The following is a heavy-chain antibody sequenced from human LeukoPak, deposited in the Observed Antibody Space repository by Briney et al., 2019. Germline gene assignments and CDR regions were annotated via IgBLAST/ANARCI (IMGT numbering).Heavy chain of an antibody. V-gene: IGHV4-30-2*01. CDR2: IYHSGST. CDR3: ARLQRRYCSSTSCYLNWFDP. CDR1: GGSISSGGYS. J-gene: IGHJ5*02. Sequence: SETLSLTCAVSGGSISSGGYSWSWIRQPPGKGLEWIGYIYHSGSTYYNPSLKSRATISVDRSKNQFSLKLSSVTAADTAVYYCARLQRRYCSSTSCYLNWFDPWGQGTLVTVSS. D-gene: IGHD2-2*01.